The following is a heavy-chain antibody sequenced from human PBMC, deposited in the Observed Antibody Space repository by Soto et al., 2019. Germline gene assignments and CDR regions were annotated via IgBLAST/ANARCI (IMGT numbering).Heavy chain of an antibody. V-gene: IGHV6-1*01. CDR3: AKDEGGTSWFSVDY. J-gene: IGHJ4*02. CDR1: GDSVSTNSAT. CDR2: TYYRSKWFN. D-gene: IGHD6-13*01. Sequence: SQTLSLTCAISGDSVSTNSATWDWIRQSPSRGLEWLGRTYYRSKWFNDYAVSVKGRISINPDTSNNQFSLQMNSLSAEDTAVYYCAKDEGGTSWFSVDYWGRGTLVTVSS.